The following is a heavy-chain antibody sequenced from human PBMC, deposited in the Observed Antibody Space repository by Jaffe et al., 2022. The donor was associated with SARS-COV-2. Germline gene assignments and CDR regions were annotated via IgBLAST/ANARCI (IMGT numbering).Heavy chain of an antibody. D-gene: IGHD3-22*01. CDR2: ISYDGSNK. CDR3: AKGIAQAYYYDSSGLN. J-gene: IGHJ4*02. Sequence: QVQLVESGGGVVQPGRSLRLSCAASGFTFSSYGMHWVRQAPGKGLEWVAVISYDGSNKYYADSVKGRFTISRDNSKNTLYLQMNSLRAEDTAVYYCAKGIAQAYYYDSSGLNWGQGTLVTVSS. V-gene: IGHV3-30*18. CDR1: GFTFSSYG.